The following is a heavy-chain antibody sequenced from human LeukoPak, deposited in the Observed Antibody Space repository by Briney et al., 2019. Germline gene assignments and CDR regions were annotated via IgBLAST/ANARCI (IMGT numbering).Heavy chain of an antibody. CDR1: GGSFSGYY. Sequence: SETLSLTCAVYGGSFSGYYWSWIRQPPGRGREWLGEINHSGSTNYYPYLKSRVTISVDTSKNQFSLKLSSVTAADTDVYYCAGGSDGILGLYYRYLVMDVGGQGTTVTVSS. D-gene: IGHD5-18*01. CDR2: INHSGST. J-gene: IGHJ6*02. CDR3: AGGSDGILGLYYRYLVMDV. V-gene: IGHV4-34*01.